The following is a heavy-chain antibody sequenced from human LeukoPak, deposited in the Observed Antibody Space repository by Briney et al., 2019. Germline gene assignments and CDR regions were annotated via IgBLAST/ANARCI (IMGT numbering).Heavy chain of an antibody. Sequence: ASVKVSCKASGYTFTSYAMNWVRQAPGQGLEWMGWINTNTGNPTYAQGFTGRFVFSLGTSVRTAYLQISSLKAEDTAVYYCARGLEWPHHDAFDIWGQGTMVTVSS. CDR3: ARGLEWPHHDAFDI. V-gene: IGHV7-4-1*02. J-gene: IGHJ3*02. CDR2: INTNTGNP. D-gene: IGHD3-3*01. CDR1: GYTFTSYA.